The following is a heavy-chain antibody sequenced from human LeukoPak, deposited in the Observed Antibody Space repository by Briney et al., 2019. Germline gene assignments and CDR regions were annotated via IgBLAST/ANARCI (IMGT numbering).Heavy chain of an antibody. Sequence: GGSLRLSCAASGFTFSNAWMSWVRQAPGKGLEYVSGISSNGGSTYYANSVKDRFNISRDNSKNTLYLQMGSLRAEDTAVYHCARAGRNDASLGMDVWGQGTTVTISS. J-gene: IGHJ6*02. D-gene: IGHD1-1*01. CDR3: ARAGRNDASLGMDV. V-gene: IGHV3-64*01. CDR2: ISSNGGST. CDR1: GFTFSNAW.